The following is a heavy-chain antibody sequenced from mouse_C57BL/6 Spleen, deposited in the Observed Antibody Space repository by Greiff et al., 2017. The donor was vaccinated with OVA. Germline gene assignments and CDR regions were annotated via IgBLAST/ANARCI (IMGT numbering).Heavy chain of an antibody. CDR2: INPNNGGT. V-gene: IGHV1-26*01. Sequence: VQLQQSGPELVKPGASVKISCKASGYTFTDYYMNWVKQSHGKSLEWIGDINPNNGGTSYNQKFKGKATLTVDKSSSTAYMELRSLTSEDSAVYYCARTEYDYERYFDYWGQGTTLTVSS. D-gene: IGHD2-4*01. J-gene: IGHJ2*01. CDR1: GYTFTDYY. CDR3: ARTEYDYERYFDY.